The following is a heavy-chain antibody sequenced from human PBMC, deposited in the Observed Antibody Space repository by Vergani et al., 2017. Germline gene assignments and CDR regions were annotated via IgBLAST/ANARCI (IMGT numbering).Heavy chain of an antibody. CDR3: TRGPTYYYDSSGYYSARDY. V-gene: IGHV1-69*13. J-gene: IGHJ4*02. D-gene: IGHD3-22*01. CDR1: GGPFKNSA. CDR2: IITFFGTT. Sequence: QVQLVQSGAEVKKPGSSVKVSCKASGGPFKNSAFSWVRQVPGQGLEWMGRIITFFGTTDYAQKFQGRFTIIADEFTKTVDMQLSNLRSEDTAVYYCTRGPTYYYDSSGYYSARDYWGQGTLVTVSS.